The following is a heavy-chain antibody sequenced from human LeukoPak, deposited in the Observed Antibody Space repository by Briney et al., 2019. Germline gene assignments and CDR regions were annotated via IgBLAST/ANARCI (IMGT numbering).Heavy chain of an antibody. Sequence: MPSETLSLTCTVSGGSISSGRYYWSWIRQPAGKGLEWIGRIYTSGSTNYNPSLKSRVTISVDTSKNQFSLKLSSVTAADTAVYYCARGPITIFGVVVLYYFDYWGQGTLVTVSS. D-gene: IGHD3-3*01. CDR3: ARGPITIFGVVVLYYFDY. CDR1: GGSISSGRYY. J-gene: IGHJ4*02. V-gene: IGHV4-61*02. CDR2: IYTSGST.